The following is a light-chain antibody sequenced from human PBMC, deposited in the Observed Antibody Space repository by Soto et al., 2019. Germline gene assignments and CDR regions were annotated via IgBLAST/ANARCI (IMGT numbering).Light chain of an antibody. CDR1: QSVGTSW. Sequence: EIVLTQSPGTLSLSPGERVTLSCRASQSVGTSWLAWYQQKPGQSPRLLIYSTSSRATGIPDRFSGSGSETDFALTISRLEPEDSAVYYCQQYASSQWTFGQGTQVEIK. J-gene: IGKJ1*01. V-gene: IGKV3-20*01. CDR3: QQYASSQWT. CDR2: STS.